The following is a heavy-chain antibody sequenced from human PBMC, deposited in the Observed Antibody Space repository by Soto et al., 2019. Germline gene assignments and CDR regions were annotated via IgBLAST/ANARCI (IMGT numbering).Heavy chain of an antibody. V-gene: IGHV3-74*01. Sequence: EVQLVESGGGLVQPGGSPRLSCAASGFTLSGRSMHWVRQAPGKGLVWVSGIDNAGTDSTYADSVKGRFTSSRDNAKNMLYLQMNSLRVEYTAVYYCARGWFGPDVWGKGTTVTVSS. CDR2: IDNAGTDS. CDR1: GFTLSGRS. CDR3: ARGWFGPDV. J-gene: IGHJ6*04. D-gene: IGHD3-10*01.